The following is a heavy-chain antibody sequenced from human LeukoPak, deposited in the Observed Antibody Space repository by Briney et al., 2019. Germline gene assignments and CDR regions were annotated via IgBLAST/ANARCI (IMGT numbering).Heavy chain of an antibody. V-gene: IGHV4-59*01. CDR2: IYYSGSP. Sequence: SETLSLTCTVSGGSISSYYWSWVRQPPGKGLEWIGYIYYSGSPNYNPSLTSRVTISVDTSKNQYSRKLGSVTAADTAVYYCARAGRYSSSWDYYYYMDVWGKGTTVSVSS. J-gene: IGHJ6*03. CDR3: ARAGRYSSSWDYYYYMDV. CDR1: GGSISSYY. D-gene: IGHD6-13*01.